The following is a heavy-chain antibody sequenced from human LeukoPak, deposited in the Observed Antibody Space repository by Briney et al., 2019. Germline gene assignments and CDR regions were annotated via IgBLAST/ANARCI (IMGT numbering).Heavy chain of an antibody. CDR3: ARYRPVRGYSNYPNWFDP. CDR2: IYPGDSDT. V-gene: IGHV5-51*01. D-gene: IGHD4-11*01. Sequence: GDSLRISCKGSGYSFTSYWIGWVRQMPGKGLEWMGIIYPGDSDTRYSPSFQGQVTISADKSISTAYLQWSSLKASDTAVYYCARYRPVRGYSNYPNWFDPWGQGTLVTVSS. J-gene: IGHJ5*02. CDR1: GYSFTSYW.